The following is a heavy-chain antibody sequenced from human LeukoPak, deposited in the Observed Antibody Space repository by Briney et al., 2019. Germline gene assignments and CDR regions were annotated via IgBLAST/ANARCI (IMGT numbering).Heavy chain of an antibody. CDR2: IESDGSST. Sequence: GGSLRLSCAASGFTFSSYWMYWVRQAPGKGLVWVSHIESDGSSTTYADSVKGRFTVSRDNVKNTLYLQMNSLRDEDTAVYYCARGGGGLDYWGQGTLVTVSS. D-gene: IGHD2-15*01. CDR3: ARGGGGLDY. V-gene: IGHV3-74*01. J-gene: IGHJ4*02. CDR1: GFTFSSYW.